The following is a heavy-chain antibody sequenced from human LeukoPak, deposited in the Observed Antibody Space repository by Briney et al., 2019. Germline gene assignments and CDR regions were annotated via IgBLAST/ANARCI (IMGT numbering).Heavy chain of an antibody. J-gene: IGHJ3*01. CDR3: ATYVDTVRYDAFDV. D-gene: IGHD5-18*01. CDR2: IHPDGKNT. Sequence: GGSLRLSCAASGFTFSNYWMDWVRQAPGKGLVWVSRIHPDGKNTAYADSVKGRFTVSRDNARNTLFLQMNSLRTEDAAVYYCATYVDTVRYDAFDVWGQGTMVTVSS. V-gene: IGHV3-74*01. CDR1: GFTFSNYW.